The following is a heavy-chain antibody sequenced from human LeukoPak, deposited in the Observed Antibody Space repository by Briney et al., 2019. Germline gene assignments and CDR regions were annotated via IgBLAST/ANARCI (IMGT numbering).Heavy chain of an antibody. CDR3: AVIWFGELALDY. D-gene: IGHD3-10*01. Sequence: GGSLRLSCAASGFTFSSYGMHWVRQAPGKGLEWVAFIRYDGSNKYYADSVKGRFTISRDSSKNTLYLQMNSLRAEDTAVYYCAVIWFGELALDYWGQGTLVTVSS. J-gene: IGHJ4*02. CDR2: IRYDGSNK. CDR1: GFTFSSYG. V-gene: IGHV3-30*02.